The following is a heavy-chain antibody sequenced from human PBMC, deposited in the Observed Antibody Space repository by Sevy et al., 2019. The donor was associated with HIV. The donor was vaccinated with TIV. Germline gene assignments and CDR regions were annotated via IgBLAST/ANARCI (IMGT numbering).Heavy chain of an antibody. J-gene: IGHJ4*02. D-gene: IGHD2-2*01. Sequence: GGSLRLSCAASGFTFRNYAMSWVRQAPGKGLEWVSALSGTGGSTYYADSVKGRFTISRDNSKKTLYLQMNSLRVEDTAVYYCAKDLDIVAVAAAIRLSYWGQGTLVTVSS. CDR3: AKDLDIVAVAAAIRLSY. CDR1: GFTFRNYA. V-gene: IGHV3-23*01. CDR2: LSGTGGST.